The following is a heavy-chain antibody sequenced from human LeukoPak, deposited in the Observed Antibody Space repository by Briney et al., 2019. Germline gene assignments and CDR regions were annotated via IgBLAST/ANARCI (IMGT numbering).Heavy chain of an antibody. D-gene: IGHD2-2*01. V-gene: IGHV3-48*01. CDR3: ARAFKENVVVHTGTAYYYGMAV. J-gene: IGHJ6*02. CDR2: ISSSSSTI. Sequence: PGGSLRLSCAASGFTFSSYSMNGVRQPPAKELEWVSYISSSSSTIYYADSVKGRFTISRENAKNSLYLQMNSLRAEDTAVYYCARAFKENVVVHTGTAYYYGMAVWGQRSTVTVSS. CDR1: GFTFSSYS.